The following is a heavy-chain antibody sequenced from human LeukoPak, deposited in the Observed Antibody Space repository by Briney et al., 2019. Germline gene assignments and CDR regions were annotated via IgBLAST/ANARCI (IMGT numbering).Heavy chain of an antibody. CDR1: GGSISSSSYY. D-gene: IGHD3-3*01. V-gene: IGHV4-39*01. CDR3: ARGVGQLRGD. Sequence: PSETLSLTCTVSGGSISSSSYYWGWIRQPPGKGLEWIGSIYYSGSTYYNPSLKSRVTISVDTSKNQFSLKLSSVTAADTAVYYCARGVGQLRGDWGQGTLVTVSS. CDR2: IYYSGST. J-gene: IGHJ4*02.